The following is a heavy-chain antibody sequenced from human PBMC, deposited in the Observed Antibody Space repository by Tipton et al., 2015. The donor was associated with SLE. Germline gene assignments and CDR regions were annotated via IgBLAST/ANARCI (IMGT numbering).Heavy chain of an antibody. V-gene: IGHV4-59*01. Sequence: TLSLTCTVSGGSISSYYWSWIRQPPGKGLEWIGYIYYSGSTNYNPSLKSRVTISVDTSKNQFSLKPSSVTAADTAVYYCARDISRYCSGGSCYSRPVYFDYWGQGTLVTVSS. CDR1: GGSISSYY. CDR3: ARDISRYCSGGSCYSRPVYFDY. D-gene: IGHD2-15*01. J-gene: IGHJ4*02. CDR2: IYYSGST.